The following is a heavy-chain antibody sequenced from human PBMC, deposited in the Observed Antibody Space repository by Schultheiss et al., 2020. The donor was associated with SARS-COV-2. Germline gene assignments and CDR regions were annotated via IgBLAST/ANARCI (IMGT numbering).Heavy chain of an antibody. CDR1: GFTFRLSA. J-gene: IGHJ3*02. D-gene: IGHD3-10*01. V-gene: IGHV3-23*01. CDR2: ISDSGGST. CDR3: AGSFGGYAFDI. Sequence: GESLKISCAASGFTFRLSAMLCVRQAPGKGLEWVSAISDSGGSTYYADSVKGRFTISRDNAKNSLYLQMNSLRAEDTAVYYCAGSFGGYAFDIWGQGTMVTVSS.